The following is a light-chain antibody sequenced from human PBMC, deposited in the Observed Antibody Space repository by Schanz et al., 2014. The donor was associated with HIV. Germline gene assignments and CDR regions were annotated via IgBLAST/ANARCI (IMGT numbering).Light chain of an antibody. CDR1: QSVGGSQ. J-gene: IGKJ1*01. V-gene: IGKV3-20*01. CDR3: QQYGSSPWT. CDR2: ATS. Sequence: EIVLTQSPGSLSLSPGERATLSCRTSQSVGGSQLAWYQHKRGQAPRLLIYATSFRATGIPDRFSGGVSGTDFTLTISRVEPEDYAVYYCQQYGSSPWTFGQGTRVDVK.